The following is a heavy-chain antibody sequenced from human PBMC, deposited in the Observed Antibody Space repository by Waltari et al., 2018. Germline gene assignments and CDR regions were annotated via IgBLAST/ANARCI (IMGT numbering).Heavy chain of an antibody. D-gene: IGHD3-16*02. J-gene: IGHJ4*02. CDR3: ARGSRSVGYYVWGSYRGPFDY. V-gene: IGHV4-34*01. CDR2: INHSGST. CDR1: GGSFSGYY. Sequence: QVQLQQWGAGLLKPSETLSLTCAVYGGSFSGYYWSWIRQPPGKGLAWIGEINHSGSTNYNPSLKSRVTISVDTSKNQFSLKLSSVTAADTAVYYCARGSRSVGYYVWGSYRGPFDYWGQGTLVTVSS.